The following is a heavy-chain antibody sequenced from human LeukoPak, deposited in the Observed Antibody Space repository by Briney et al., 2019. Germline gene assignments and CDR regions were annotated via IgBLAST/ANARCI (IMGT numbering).Heavy chain of an antibody. D-gene: IGHD5-18*01. J-gene: IGHJ1*01. Sequence: GGSLRLSCAASGFTFSSYAMSWVRQAPGKGLEWVSAISGSGGSTYYADSVKGRFTISRDNSKNTLYLQMNSLRAEDTAVYYCAKVGYSYCPDPAEYFQHWGQGTLVTVSS. CDR3: AKVGYSYCPDPAEYFQH. CDR1: GFTFSSYA. CDR2: ISGSGGST. V-gene: IGHV3-23*01.